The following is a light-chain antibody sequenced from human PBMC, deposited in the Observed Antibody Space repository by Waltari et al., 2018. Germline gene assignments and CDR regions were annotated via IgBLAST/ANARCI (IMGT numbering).Light chain of an antibody. CDR2: MAS. V-gene: IGKV1-5*03. CDR3: QQYSSFST. Sequence: DIQMNQSPSTLSATVGDRVTIACRASHSVGTWFAWYQQKPGKAPKLLIYMASSLESGVPSRFSGSGSGTEFTLTISSLPPDDFATYSCQQYSSFSTFGQGTKVDI. CDR1: HSVGTW. J-gene: IGKJ2*01.